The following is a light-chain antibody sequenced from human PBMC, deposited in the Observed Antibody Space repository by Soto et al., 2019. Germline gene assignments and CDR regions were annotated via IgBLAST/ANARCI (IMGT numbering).Light chain of an antibody. V-gene: IGLV2-14*01. CDR3: SSYTSSSALVV. CDR2: DVS. J-gene: IGLJ2*01. CDR1: SSDVGGYNY. Sequence: QSALTQPASVSGSPGQSITLSCTGTSSDVGGYNYVSWYQQHPGKAPKLMIYDVSNRPLGVSNRFCGSKSGNTACLPISGLAAEDGADYYCSSYTSSSALVVFVGGTKVTVL.